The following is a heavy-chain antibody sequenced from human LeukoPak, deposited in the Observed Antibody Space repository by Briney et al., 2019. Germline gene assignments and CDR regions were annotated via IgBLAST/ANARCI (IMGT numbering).Heavy chain of an antibody. CDR1: GFTFSSYA. Sequence: GGSLRLSCAASGFTFSSYAMHWVRQAPGKGLEWVAVISYDGSNKYYADSVKGRFTISRDNPKNTLYLQMNSLRAEDTAVYYCARGKTTTVTTLPFDYWGQGTLVTVSS. V-gene: IGHV3-30-3*01. CDR2: ISYDGSNK. D-gene: IGHD4-17*01. CDR3: ARGKTTTVTTLPFDY. J-gene: IGHJ4*02.